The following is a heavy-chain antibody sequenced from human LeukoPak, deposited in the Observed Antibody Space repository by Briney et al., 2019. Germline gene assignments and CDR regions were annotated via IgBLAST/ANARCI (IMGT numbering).Heavy chain of an antibody. D-gene: IGHD5-12*01. CDR3: VRATATKYDF. CDR1: GFPFSSHA. CDR2: ISDNGANT. J-gene: IGHJ4*02. V-gene: IGHV3-64*01. Sequence: GGSLRLSCAASGFPFSSHALHWVRQAPGRGLEYVSAISDNGANTYYANSVEGRFTISRDNSRNTLFLQMGSLRPEDTAVYYCVRATATKYDFWGQGTLVTVSS.